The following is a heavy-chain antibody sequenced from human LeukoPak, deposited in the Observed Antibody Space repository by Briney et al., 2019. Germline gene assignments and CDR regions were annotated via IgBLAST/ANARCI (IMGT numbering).Heavy chain of an antibody. J-gene: IGHJ4*02. CDR3: ARGRYDILTGHYYFDY. V-gene: IGHV3-74*01. Sequence: QSGGSLRLSCAASGFTFSSYWRHWVRQAPGKGLVWVSRINSDGSSTIYADSVKGRFTISRDNAKHTLYLQMNSLRAEDTSVYYCARGRYDILTGHYYFDYWGQGTLVTVSS. CDR1: GFTFSSYW. CDR2: INSDGSST. D-gene: IGHD3-9*01.